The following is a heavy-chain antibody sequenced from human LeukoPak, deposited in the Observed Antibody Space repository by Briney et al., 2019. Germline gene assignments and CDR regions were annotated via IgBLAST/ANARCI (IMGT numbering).Heavy chain of an antibody. CDR3: AKHRFESGGYHSTD. D-gene: IGHD3-22*01. CDR1: RFTFSSYW. J-gene: IGHJ4*02. CDR2: ISGGSGST. V-gene: IGHV3-23*01. Sequence: GGSLRLSCAASRFTFSSYWMSWVRQAPGKGLAWVSTISGGSGSTYCADSVKGRFTISRDNSKNTLYLQMNSLRDEDTAVYYCAKHRFESGGYHSTDWGQGTLVTVSS.